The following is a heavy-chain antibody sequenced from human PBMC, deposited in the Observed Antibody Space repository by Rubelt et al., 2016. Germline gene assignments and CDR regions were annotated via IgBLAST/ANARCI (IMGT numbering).Heavy chain of an antibody. CDR2: IRNIADGGTT. V-gene: IGHV3-49*03. CDR3: TRDRPIDY. CDR1: GFTFGDYA. J-gene: IGHJ4*02. Sequence: DVQLVESGGGLVQPGRSLRLSCTASGFTFGDYAMAWFRQAPGKGLEWVGFIRNIADGGTTEYAASVKGRFTIQSEDSKWLAFLQRNSRKTEETAVYCCTRDRPIDYWGQGTLVTVSS.